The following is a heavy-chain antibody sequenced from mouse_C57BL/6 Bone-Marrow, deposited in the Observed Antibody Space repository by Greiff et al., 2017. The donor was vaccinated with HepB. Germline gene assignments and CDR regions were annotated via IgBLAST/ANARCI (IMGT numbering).Heavy chain of an antibody. V-gene: IGHV1-49*01. J-gene: IGHJ2*01. CDR1: YFAFMASA. CDR2: FTMYSDAT. CDR3: ARVWLRPAYYFDY. Sequence: KQSGAELVRPGSSVKLSCKDSYFAFMASAMHWVKQRPGHGLEWIGSFTMYSDATEYSENFKGKAKLTANTSSSTAYMELSSLTSEDSAVYYRARVWLRPAYYFDYWGQGTTLTVSS. D-gene: IGHD2-2*01.